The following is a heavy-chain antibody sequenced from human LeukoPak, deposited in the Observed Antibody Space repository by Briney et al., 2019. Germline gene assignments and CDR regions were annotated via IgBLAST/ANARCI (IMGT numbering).Heavy chain of an antibody. D-gene: IGHD3-22*01. CDR2: TNPNSGGT. J-gene: IGHJ4*02. CDR3: AREAGGDNYYDSSGYFFDY. Sequence: GASVKVSCKASGYTFTDYYMHWVRQAPGQGLEWMGWTNPNSGGTHYAQKFQGRVTMTRDTSISTAYMDLSRLRSDDTAVYYCAREAGGDNYYDSSGYFFDYWGQGTLVTVSS. V-gene: IGHV1-2*02. CDR1: GYTFTDYY.